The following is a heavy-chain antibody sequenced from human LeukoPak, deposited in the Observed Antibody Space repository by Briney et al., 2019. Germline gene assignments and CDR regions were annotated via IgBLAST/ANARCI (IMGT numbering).Heavy chain of an antibody. V-gene: IGHV3-20*04. CDR2: INWDGGST. J-gene: IGHJ4*02. D-gene: IGHD1-26*01. Sequence: GGSLRLSCAASGFTFDDYGMSWVRQAPGKGLEWVSGINWDGGSTGYADSVKGRFTISRDNAKNSLYLQMNSLRAEDTALYYCARDMGAYYFDYWGQGTLVTVSS. CDR3: ARDMGAYYFDY. CDR1: GFTFDDYG.